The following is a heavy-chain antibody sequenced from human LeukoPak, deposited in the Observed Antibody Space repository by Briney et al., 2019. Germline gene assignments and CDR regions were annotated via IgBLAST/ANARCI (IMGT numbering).Heavy chain of an antibody. CDR2: IYYSGST. CDR1: GGSISSSSYY. D-gene: IGHD2-2*01. CDR3: ARGGYGYFDL. V-gene: IGHV4-39*07. J-gene: IGHJ2*01. Sequence: SETLSLTCTVSGGSISSSSYYWGWIRQPPGKGPEWIGSIYYSGSTNYNPSLKSRVTISVDTSKNQFSLKLSSVTAADTAVYYCARGGYGYFDLWGRGTLVTVSS.